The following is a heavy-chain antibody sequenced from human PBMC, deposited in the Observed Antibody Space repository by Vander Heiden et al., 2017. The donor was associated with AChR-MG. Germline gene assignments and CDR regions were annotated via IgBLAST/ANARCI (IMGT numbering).Heavy chain of an antibody. V-gene: IGHV1-69*01. CDR2: IIPIFGTA. CDR3: ARVMTTVTTSYYYYYGMDV. D-gene: IGHD4-4*01. J-gene: IGHJ6*02. Sequence: SSVKVSCKASGGTFSSYAISWVRQAPGQGLEWMGGIIPIFGTANYAQKFQGRVTITADESTSTAYMELSSLRSEDTAVYYCARVMTTVTTSYYYYYGMDVWGQGTTVTVSS. CDR1: GGTFSSYA.